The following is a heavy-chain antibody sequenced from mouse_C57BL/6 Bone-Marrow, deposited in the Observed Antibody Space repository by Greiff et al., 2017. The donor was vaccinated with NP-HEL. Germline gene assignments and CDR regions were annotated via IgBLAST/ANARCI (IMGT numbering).Heavy chain of an antibody. CDR3: ARSLYYYGSSYDFDV. V-gene: IGHV5-12*01. CDR1: GFTFSDYY. Sequence: EVQLQESGGGLVQPGGSLKLSCAASGFTFSDYYMYWVRQTPEKRLEWVAYISNGGGSTYYPDTVKGRFTISRDNAKNTLYLQMSRLKSEDTAMYYCARSLYYYGSSYDFDVWGTGTTVTVSS. D-gene: IGHD1-1*01. CDR2: ISNGGGST. J-gene: IGHJ1*03.